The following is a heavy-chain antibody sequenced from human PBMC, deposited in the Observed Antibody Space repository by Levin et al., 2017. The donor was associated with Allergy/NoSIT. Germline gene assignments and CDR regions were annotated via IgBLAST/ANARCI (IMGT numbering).Heavy chain of an antibody. CDR2: VNIDGSDT. CDR3: ARPRQWLIRGFDY. J-gene: IGHJ4*02. V-gene: IGHV3-74*01. CDR1: GFTFSNYW. Sequence: SCAASGFTFSNYWMHWVRQVPGKGLVWVSRVNIDGSDTTYADSVKGRFTISRDNAKNTLYLQMNSLRAEDTAVYYCARPRQWLIRGFDYWGQGTLVTVSS. D-gene: IGHD6-19*01.